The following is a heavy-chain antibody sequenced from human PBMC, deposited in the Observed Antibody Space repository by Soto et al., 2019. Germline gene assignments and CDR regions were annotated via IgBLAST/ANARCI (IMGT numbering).Heavy chain of an antibody. Sequence: ASVKVSCKASGYTFTSYGISWVRQAPGQGLEWMGWISAYNGNTNYAQKLQGRVTMTTDTSTSTAYMELRSLRSDDTAVYYCARDYMVRGYYYFWSGYRNNWFDPWGQGTLVTVSS. J-gene: IGHJ5*02. D-gene: IGHD3-3*01. CDR3: ARDYMVRGYYYFWSGYRNNWFDP. CDR1: GYTFTSYG. V-gene: IGHV1-18*01. CDR2: ISAYNGNT.